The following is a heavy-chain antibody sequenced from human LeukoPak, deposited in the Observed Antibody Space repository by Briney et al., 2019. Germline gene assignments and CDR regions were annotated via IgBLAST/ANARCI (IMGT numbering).Heavy chain of an antibody. CDR3: ARDIGYSSSWDYFDY. D-gene: IGHD6-13*01. Sequence: ASVKVSCKASGYTFTGYYMHWVRQAPGQGLEWMGWINPNSGGTNYAQKFQGRVTMTRDTSISTAYMELSRLRSDDTAVYYWARDIGYSSSWDYFDYWGQGTLVTVSS. CDR2: INPNSGGT. J-gene: IGHJ4*02. CDR1: GYTFTGYY. V-gene: IGHV1-2*02.